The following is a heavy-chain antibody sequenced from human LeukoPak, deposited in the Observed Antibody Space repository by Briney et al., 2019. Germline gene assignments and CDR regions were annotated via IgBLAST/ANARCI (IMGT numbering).Heavy chain of an antibody. CDR2: IYYSGST. CDR1: GGSISSYY. CDR3: ARGRYGGNDLDY. Sequence: SETLSLTCSVSGGSISSYYWSWIRQPPGKGLEWIGYIYYSGSTNYNPSLKSRVTISVDTCKNQFSLKLSSVTAADTAVYYCARGRYGGNDLDYWGQGTLVTVSS. V-gene: IGHV4-59*08. J-gene: IGHJ4*02. D-gene: IGHD4-23*01.